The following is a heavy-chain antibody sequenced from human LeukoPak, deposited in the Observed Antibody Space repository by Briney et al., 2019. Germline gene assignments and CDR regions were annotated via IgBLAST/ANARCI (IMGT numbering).Heavy chain of an antibody. CDR1: GFTFSDYY. D-gene: IGHD7-27*01. CDR2: IYSGGST. Sequence: PGGSLRLSCAASGFTFSDYYMSWIRQAPGKGLEWVSIIYSGGSTYYADSVKGRFTISRDNSKNTLYLQMNSLRADDTAVYYCALDWGEWGQGTLVTVSS. CDR3: ALDWGE. J-gene: IGHJ1*01. V-gene: IGHV3-53*01.